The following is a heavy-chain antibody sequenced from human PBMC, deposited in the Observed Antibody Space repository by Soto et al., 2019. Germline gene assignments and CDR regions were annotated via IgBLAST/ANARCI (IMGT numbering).Heavy chain of an antibody. Sequence: SETLSLTCTVSGGSMSSYYWNWIRQPPGKGLEWIGYIYYSGSTNYNPSLKSRVTISVDTSKNQFSLKLSSVTAADTAVYYCARTYGDYVGYAFDIWGQGTMVTVSS. D-gene: IGHD4-17*01. CDR2: IYYSGST. V-gene: IGHV4-59*01. CDR3: ARTYGDYVGYAFDI. J-gene: IGHJ3*02. CDR1: GGSMSSYY.